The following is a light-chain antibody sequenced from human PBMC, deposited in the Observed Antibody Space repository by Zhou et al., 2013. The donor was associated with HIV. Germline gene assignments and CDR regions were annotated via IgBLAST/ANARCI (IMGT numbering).Light chain of an antibody. V-gene: IGKV1-39*01. CDR3: QQANSFPLT. Sequence: DIQMTQSPSSLSASVGDRVTITCRASQTIDTYLNWYQQRPGKAPKLLVFAASSLESGVPSRFSGSGSGTDFTLTINSLQREDFATYYCQQANSFPLTFGGGTTVDLK. CDR2: AAS. CDR1: QTIDTY. J-gene: IGKJ4*01.